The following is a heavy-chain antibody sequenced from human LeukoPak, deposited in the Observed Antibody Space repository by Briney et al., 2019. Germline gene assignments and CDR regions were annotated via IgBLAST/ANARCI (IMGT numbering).Heavy chain of an antibody. CDR2: IRYDGTNK. Sequence: GGSLRLSCGASGFTFSSYGMHWVRQAPGKGLEWVAFIRYDGTNKDYADSVKGRFTFSRDNSKNILYLQMNSLRGDDSAVYYCAKGADYYMDVWGRGTTAVSS. V-gene: IGHV3-30*02. CDR3: AKGADYYMDV. CDR1: GFTFSSYG. J-gene: IGHJ6*03.